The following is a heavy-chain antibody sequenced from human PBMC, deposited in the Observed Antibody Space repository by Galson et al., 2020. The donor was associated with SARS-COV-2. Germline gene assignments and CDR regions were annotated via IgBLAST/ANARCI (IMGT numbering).Heavy chain of an antibody. J-gene: IGHJ3*02. CDR2: TYYKSQWST. CDR3: AGRVAGAGSLHI. V-gene: IGHV6-1*01. Sequence: SQTLSLTCAIPGDSVPSNSAAWHWIRQSPSRGLEWLGRTYYKSQWSTDYAVSVKSRITINPDTSKNQFSLQLNSVTPEDAAIYYCAGRVAGAGSLHIWGQGTMVIVSS. D-gene: IGHD6-13*01. CDR1: GDSVPSNSAA.